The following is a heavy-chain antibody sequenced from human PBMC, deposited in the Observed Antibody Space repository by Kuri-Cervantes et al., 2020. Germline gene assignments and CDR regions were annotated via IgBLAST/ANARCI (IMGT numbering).Heavy chain of an antibody. CDR2: IYWDDDK. CDR1: GGSISSSSYY. J-gene: IGHJ4*02. Sequence: TLSLTCTVSGGSISSSSYYWGWIRQPPGKALEWLALIYWDDDKRYSPSLKSRLTITKDTSKNQVVLTMTNMDPVDTATYYCAHRSTVSGFDYWGQGTLVTVSS. CDR3: AHRSTVSGFDY. V-gene: IGHV2-5*02. D-gene: IGHD4-11*01.